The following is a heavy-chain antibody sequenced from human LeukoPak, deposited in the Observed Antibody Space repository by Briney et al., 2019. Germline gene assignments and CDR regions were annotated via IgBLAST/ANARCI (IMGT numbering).Heavy chain of an antibody. Sequence: APVKVSCKASGYTFTSYGISWVRQAPGQGLEWMGWISAYNGNTNYAQKLQGRVTMTTDTSTSTAYMELRSLRSDDTAVYYCARDYDILTGYYFWFDYWGQGTLVTVSS. CDR3: ARDYDILTGYYFWFDY. D-gene: IGHD3-9*01. J-gene: IGHJ4*02. CDR1: GYTFTSYG. CDR2: ISAYNGNT. V-gene: IGHV1-18*04.